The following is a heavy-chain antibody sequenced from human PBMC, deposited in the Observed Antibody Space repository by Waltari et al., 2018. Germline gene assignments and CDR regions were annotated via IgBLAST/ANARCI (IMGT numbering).Heavy chain of an antibody. CDR2: ISGSGGST. CDR1: GFTFSSYA. D-gene: IGHD2-8*01. Sequence: EVQLLESGGGLVQPGGSLRLSCAASGFTFSSYAMSWVRQAPGKGVEWVSAISGSGGSTDYADSVKGRFTISRDNSKNTLYLQMNSLRAEDTAVYYCAKGAILMVYAIWFDYWGQGTLVTVSS. J-gene: IGHJ4*02. V-gene: IGHV3-23*01. CDR3: AKGAILMVYAIWFDY.